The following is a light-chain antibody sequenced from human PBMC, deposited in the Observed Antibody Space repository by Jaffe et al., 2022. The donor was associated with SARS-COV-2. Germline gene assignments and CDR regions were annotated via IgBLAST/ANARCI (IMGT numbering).Light chain of an antibody. J-gene: IGLJ3*02. V-gene: IGLV4-69*01. CDR3: QTWGTGTLWV. CDR2: VNSDGSH. CDR1: SGHSSYA. Sequence: QLVLTQSPSASASLGASVKLTCTLSSGHSSYAIAWHQQQPEKGPRYLMKVNSDGSHSMGDGIPIRFSGSSSGAERYLTISSLQSEDEADYYCQTWGTGTLWVFGGGTKLTVL.